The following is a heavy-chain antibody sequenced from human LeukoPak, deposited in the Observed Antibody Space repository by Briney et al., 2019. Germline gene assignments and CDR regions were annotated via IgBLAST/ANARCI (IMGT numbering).Heavy chain of an antibody. Sequence: SETLSLTCTVSGGSISSGSYYWRWLRQPAGKGLEWIGRIYTSGSTNYNPSLKSRVTISVDTSKNQFSLKLSSVTAADTVVYYCTSGNYYDDAFDIWGQGTMVTVSS. CDR1: GGSISSGSYY. D-gene: IGHD1-26*01. CDR3: TSGNYYDDAFDI. V-gene: IGHV4-61*02. J-gene: IGHJ3*02. CDR2: IYTSGST.